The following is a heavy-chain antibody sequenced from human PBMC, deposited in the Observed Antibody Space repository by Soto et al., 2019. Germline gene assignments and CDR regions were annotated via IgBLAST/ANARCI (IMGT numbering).Heavy chain of an antibody. CDR2: IGGRATSA. Sequence: EVQLLESGGGLVQPGGSLRLSCAASGFTFSNYAMSWVRQAPGKGLAWVSGIGGRATSAYYADSVKGRFAISRDNSYKTLFLQLHSLRAEDTDVYDCAKSRYYDSSGDFYEFCGQGTLDSVAS. CDR3: AKSRYYDSSGDFYEF. V-gene: IGHV3-23*01. CDR1: GFTFSNYA. D-gene: IGHD3-22*01. J-gene: IGHJ4*02.